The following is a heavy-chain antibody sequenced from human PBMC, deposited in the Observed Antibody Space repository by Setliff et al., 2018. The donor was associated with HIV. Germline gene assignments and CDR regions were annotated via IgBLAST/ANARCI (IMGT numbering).Heavy chain of an antibody. D-gene: IGHD3-10*01. CDR3: ARGVLYGLSEY. CDR2: LIPVLGEP. J-gene: IGHJ4*02. Sequence: ASVKVSCKASGYTPRHYGINWIRQAPGQGLEWVGSLIPVLGEPHYAPRFQGRVTITADDSTNTAYLELSNLRFDDTATYYCARGVLYGLSEYWGTGSLVTVSS. CDR1: GYTPRHYG. V-gene: IGHV1-69*11.